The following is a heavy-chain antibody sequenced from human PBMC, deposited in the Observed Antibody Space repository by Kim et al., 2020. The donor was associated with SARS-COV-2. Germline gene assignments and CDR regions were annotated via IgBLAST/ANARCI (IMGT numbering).Heavy chain of an antibody. CDR1: GGTFSSYA. Sequence: SVKVSCKASGGTFSSYAISWVRQAPGQGLEWMGGIIPIFGTANYAQKFQGRVTITADESTSTAYMELSSLRSEDTAVYYCARGDQYGSGSLNAEYFQHWGQAPWSPSPQ. CDR2: IIPIFGTA. CDR3: ARGDQYGSGSLNAEYFQH. V-gene: IGHV1-69*13. J-gene: IGHJ1*01. D-gene: IGHD3-10*01.